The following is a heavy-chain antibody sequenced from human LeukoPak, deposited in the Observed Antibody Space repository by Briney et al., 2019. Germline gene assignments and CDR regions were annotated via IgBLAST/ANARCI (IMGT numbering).Heavy chain of an antibody. CDR1: GYSISTGGYY. Sequence: SETLSLTCTVSGYSISTGGYYWSWIRQPPGKGLEWIGHMYHSGSTYYNPSLKSRVTISLDRSKNQFSLKLSSVTAADTAVYYCASYPYDFWSGYRYFDYWGPGTLVTVSS. CDR3: ASYPYDFWSGYRYFDY. D-gene: IGHD3-3*01. CDR2: MYHSGST. J-gene: IGHJ4*02. V-gene: IGHV4-30-2*01.